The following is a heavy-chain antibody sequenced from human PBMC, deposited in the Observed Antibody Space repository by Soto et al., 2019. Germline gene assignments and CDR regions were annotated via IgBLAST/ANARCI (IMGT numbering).Heavy chain of an antibody. Sequence: DSLKISCKGSGYSFTSYSIGWVRQMPGKGLEWMEITYPGDSDTRYSPSFQGQVTISADKSISTAYLQWSSLKASDTAMYYCARLGTTYYDFWSGYHGRNGFSYYGIGVHGQRNTFTACS. J-gene: IGHJ6*02. CDR2: TYPGDSDT. V-gene: IGHV5-51*01. CDR3: ARLGTTYYDFWSGYHGRNGFSYYGIGV. CDR1: GYSFTSYS. D-gene: IGHD3-3*01.